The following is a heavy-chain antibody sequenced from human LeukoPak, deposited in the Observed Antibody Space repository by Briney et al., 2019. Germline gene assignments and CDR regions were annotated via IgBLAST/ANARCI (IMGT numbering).Heavy chain of an antibody. V-gene: IGHV1-18*01. CDR1: GYTFTSYG. Sequence: GASVKVSCKASGYTFTSYGISWVRQAPGQGLEWMGRISAYNGNTNYAQKLQGRVTMTTDTSTSTAYMELRSLRSDDTAVYYCARAPMYYDFWSGYYMDVWGKGTTVTVSS. CDR2: ISAYNGNT. D-gene: IGHD3-3*01. CDR3: ARAPMYYDFWSGYYMDV. J-gene: IGHJ6*03.